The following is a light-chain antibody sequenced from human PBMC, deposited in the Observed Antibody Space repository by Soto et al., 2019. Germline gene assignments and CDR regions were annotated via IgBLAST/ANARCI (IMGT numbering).Light chain of an antibody. CDR1: QSLPSSY. CDR2: GTS. Sequence: EILLTQTPGTLSLSPGETATLSCRASQSLPSSYLAWYQQRPGQAPRLLMYGTSMRATGVPDRFSGSGSETEFTLTISSLEPEDFAVYFCQQYGSTWYTFGQGTKLEIK. J-gene: IGKJ2*01. CDR3: QQYGSTWYT. V-gene: IGKV3-20*01.